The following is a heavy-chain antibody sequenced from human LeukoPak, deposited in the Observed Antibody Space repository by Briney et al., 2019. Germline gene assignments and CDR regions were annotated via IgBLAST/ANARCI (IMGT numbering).Heavy chain of an antibody. V-gene: IGHV1-2*02. D-gene: IGHD1-1*01. CDR3: ARDVNWNSGLFDY. CDR2: INPNSGGT. CDR1: GYTFTGYY. J-gene: IGHJ4*02. Sequence: ASVKVSCKASGYTFTGYYMHWVRQAPGQGLEWMGWINPNSGGTNYAQKFQGRVTMTRDTSISTAYMELSRLRSDDTAVYYCARDVNWNSGLFDYWGQGTLVTVSS.